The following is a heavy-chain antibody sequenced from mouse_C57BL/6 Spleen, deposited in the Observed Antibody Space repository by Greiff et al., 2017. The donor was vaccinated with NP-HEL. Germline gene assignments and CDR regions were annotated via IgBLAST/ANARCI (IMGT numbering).Heavy chain of an antibody. CDR1: GYTFTDYY. CDR2: INPNNGGT. D-gene: IGHD1-1*01. CDR3: ARREGYYPYAMDY. Sequence: VQLQQSGPELVKPGASVKISCKASGYTFTDYYMNWVKQSHGKSLEWIGDINPNNGGTSYNQKFKGKATLTVDKSSSTAYMELRSLTSEDSAVYYCARREGYYPYAMDYWGQGTSVTVSS. V-gene: IGHV1-26*01. J-gene: IGHJ4*01.